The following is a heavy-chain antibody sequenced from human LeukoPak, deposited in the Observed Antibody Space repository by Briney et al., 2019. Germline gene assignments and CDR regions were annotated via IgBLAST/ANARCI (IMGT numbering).Heavy chain of an antibody. CDR2: IYTSGSA. V-gene: IGHV4-4*07. D-gene: IGHD3-9*01. CDR1: GFTFDDYA. J-gene: IGHJ6*03. CDR3: ARDERYFDWLSSNYYYYMDV. Sequence: GSLRLSCAASGFTFDDYAMHWVRQPAGKGLEWIGRIYTSGSANYNPSLKNRVTISVDTSKNQFSLKLSSVTAADTAVYYCARDERYFDWLSSNYYYYMDVWGKGTTVTISS.